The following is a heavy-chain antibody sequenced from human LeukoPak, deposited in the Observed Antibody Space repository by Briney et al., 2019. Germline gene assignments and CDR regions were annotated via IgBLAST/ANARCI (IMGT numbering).Heavy chain of an antibody. CDR3: ATDLQLLDAFDI. J-gene: IGHJ3*02. CDR1: GYTLTELS. CDR2: FDPEDGET. V-gene: IGHV1-24*01. Sequence: ASVKVSCKVSGYTLTELSMHWVRQAPGKGLEWMGGFDPEDGETIYALKFQGRVTMTEDTSTDTAYMELSSLRSEDTAVYYCATDLQLLDAFDIWGQGTRVTVSS. D-gene: IGHD2-2*01.